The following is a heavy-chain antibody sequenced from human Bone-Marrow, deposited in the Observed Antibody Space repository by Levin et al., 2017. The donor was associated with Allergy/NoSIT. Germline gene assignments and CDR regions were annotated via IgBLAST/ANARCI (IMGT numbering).Heavy chain of an antibody. Sequence: PGGSLRLSCAVSGFTVSSYYMNWVRRAPGKGLEWVSVIYRGGDTYYADSVKGRFTISRDNSRNTLSLQMNSLRAEDTAVYYCAREESSGGSHYWGQGTLVTVSS. CDR1: GFTVSSYY. CDR2: IYRGGDT. D-gene: IGHD1-26*01. V-gene: IGHV3-66*01. J-gene: IGHJ4*02. CDR3: AREESSGGSHY.